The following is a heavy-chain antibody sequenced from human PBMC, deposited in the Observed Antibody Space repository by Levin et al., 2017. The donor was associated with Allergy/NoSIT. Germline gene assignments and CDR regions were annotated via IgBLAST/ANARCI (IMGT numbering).Heavy chain of an antibody. CDR3: ARLKAQDY. CDR2: INPNSGGT. V-gene: IGHV1-2*06. Sequence: PGGSLRLSCKASGYTFTGFYMHWVRQAPGQGLEWMGRINPNSGGTNYAQKFQGRVTMTRDTSISTAYMELSSLRSDDTAVYYCARLKAQDYWGQGTLVTVSS. CDR1: GYTFTGFY. J-gene: IGHJ4*02.